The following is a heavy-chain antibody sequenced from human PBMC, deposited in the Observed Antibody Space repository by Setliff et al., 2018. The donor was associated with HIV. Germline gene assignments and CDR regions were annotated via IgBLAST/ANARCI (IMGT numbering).Heavy chain of an antibody. CDR2: LFYNGNT. CDR3: ARQFRYPNRAVAGVDY. D-gene: IGHD6-19*01. CDR1: GGSISNNSYY. Sequence: PSETLSLTCTVSGGSISNNSYYWGWVRQPPGKGLELIGNLFYNGNTYYNPSLKSRVTISVDTSKNKFSLKLSSVTAADTAIYFCARQFRYPNRAVAGVDYWGQGTLVTVSS. V-gene: IGHV4-39*01. J-gene: IGHJ4*02.